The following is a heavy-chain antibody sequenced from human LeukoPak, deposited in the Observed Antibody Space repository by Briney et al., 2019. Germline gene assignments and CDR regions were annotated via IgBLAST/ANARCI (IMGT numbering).Heavy chain of an antibody. D-gene: IGHD3-10*01. CDR2: IYYSGST. Sequence: PSETLSLTCTVSGGSISSGGYYWSWIRQHPGKGLEWIGYIYYSGSTYYNPSLKSRVTISVDTSKNQFSLKLSSVTAADTAVYYCARGVWFGELDYWGQGTLVTASS. V-gene: IGHV4-31*03. J-gene: IGHJ4*02. CDR1: GGSISSGGYY. CDR3: ARGVWFGELDY.